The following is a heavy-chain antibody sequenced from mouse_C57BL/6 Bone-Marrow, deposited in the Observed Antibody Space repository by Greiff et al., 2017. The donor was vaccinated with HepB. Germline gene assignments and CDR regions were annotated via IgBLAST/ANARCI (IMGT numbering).Heavy chain of an antibody. CDR2: IDPENGDT. J-gene: IGHJ2*01. CDR1: GFNIKDDY. Sequence: VHVKQSGAELVMPGASVKLSCTASGFNIKDDYMHWVKQRPEQGLEWIGWIDPENGDTEYASKFQGKATITADTSSNTAYLQLSSLTSEDTAVYYCTTLYDYGFRWGQGTTLTVSS. D-gene: IGHD2-4*01. CDR3: TTLYDYGFR. V-gene: IGHV14-4*01.